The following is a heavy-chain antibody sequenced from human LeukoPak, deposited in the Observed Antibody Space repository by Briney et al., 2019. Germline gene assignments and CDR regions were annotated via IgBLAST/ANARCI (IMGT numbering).Heavy chain of an antibody. J-gene: IGHJ4*02. D-gene: IGHD6-13*01. CDR2: IKQDGSEK. Sequence: PGGSLRLSCAASGFTFSSHWMTWVRQAPGKGLEWVAKIKQDGSEKYYVDSVKGRFTISRDNAKNSLYLQMNSLRAEDTAVYYCARGYLSSTRTDYFDYWGQGTLVTVSS. V-gene: IGHV3-7*01. CDR3: ARGYLSSTRTDYFDY. CDR1: GFTFSSHW.